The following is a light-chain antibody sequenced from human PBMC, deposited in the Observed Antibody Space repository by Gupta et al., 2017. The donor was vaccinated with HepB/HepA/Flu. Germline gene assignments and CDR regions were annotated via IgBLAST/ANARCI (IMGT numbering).Light chain of an antibody. CDR3: AAWDDSLSAVV. CDR1: SSSFGGNY. V-gene: IGLV1-47*01. CDR2: RNN. Sequence: SVPSPPPSALGSPGQRFPCPCSGSSSSFGGNYVYWYQQLPGTAPKLLIYRNNQRPSGVPDRFSGSKSGTSASLAISGLRSEDEADYYCAAWDDSLSAVVFGGGTKLTV. J-gene: IGLJ2*01.